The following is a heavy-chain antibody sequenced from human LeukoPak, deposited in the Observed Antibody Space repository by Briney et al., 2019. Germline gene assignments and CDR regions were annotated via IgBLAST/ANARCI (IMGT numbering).Heavy chain of an antibody. CDR3: ARFVEDDSSGYYGVFDY. CDR2: IYYSGST. J-gene: IGHJ4*02. CDR1: GGSISSSSYY. D-gene: IGHD3-22*01. V-gene: IGHV4-39*01. Sequence: ASETLSLTCTVSGGSISSSSYYWGWIRQPPGKGLEWIGSIYYSGSTYYNPSLKSRVTISVDTSKNQFSLKLSSVTAADTAVYYCARFVEDDSSGYYGVFDYWGQGTLVTVSS.